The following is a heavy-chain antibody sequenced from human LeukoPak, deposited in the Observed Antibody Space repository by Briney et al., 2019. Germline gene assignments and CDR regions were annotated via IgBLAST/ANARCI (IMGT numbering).Heavy chain of an antibody. CDR1: GGSISSGGYY. Sequence: SQTLSLTCTVSGGSISSGGYYWSWLRQHPGKGLEWIGYIYYSGSTYYNPSLKSRVTISVDTSKSQFSLKLSSVTAADTAVYYCARAVVTASDAFDIWGQGTMVTVSS. CDR2: IYYSGST. J-gene: IGHJ3*02. CDR3: ARAVVTASDAFDI. V-gene: IGHV4-31*03. D-gene: IGHD2-21*02.